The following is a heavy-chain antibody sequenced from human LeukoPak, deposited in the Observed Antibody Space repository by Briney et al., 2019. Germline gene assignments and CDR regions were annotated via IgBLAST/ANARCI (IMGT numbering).Heavy chain of an antibody. V-gene: IGHV4-30-4*01. D-gene: IGHD5-18*01. CDR2: IYYSGST. Sequence: SQTPSLTCTVSGGSISSGDYYWSWIRQPPGKGLEWIGYIYYSGSTYYNPSLKSRVTISVDTSKNQFSLKLSSVTAADTAVYYCARDGRGYSYGYGPAGYYYYYGMDVWGQGTTVTVSS. J-gene: IGHJ6*02. CDR3: ARDGRGYSYGYGPAGYYYYYGMDV. CDR1: GGSISSGDYY.